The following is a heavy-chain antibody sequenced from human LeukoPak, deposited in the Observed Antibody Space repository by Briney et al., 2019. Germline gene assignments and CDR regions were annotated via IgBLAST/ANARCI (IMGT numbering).Heavy chain of an antibody. V-gene: IGHV4-59*01. CDR3: ARGGGHYDFWSGYHKIAYFDY. CDR2: IYYSGST. J-gene: IGHJ4*02. D-gene: IGHD3-3*01. CDR1: GGSISSYY. Sequence: SETLSLTCTASGGSISSYYWSWIRQPPGKGLEWIGYIYYSGSTNYNPSLKSRVTISVDTSKNQFSLKLSSVTAADTAVYYCARGGGHYDFWSGYHKIAYFDYWGQGTLVTVSS.